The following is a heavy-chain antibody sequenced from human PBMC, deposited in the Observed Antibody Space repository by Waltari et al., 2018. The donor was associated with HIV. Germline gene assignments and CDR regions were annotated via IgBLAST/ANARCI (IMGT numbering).Heavy chain of an antibody. Sequence: EVPLLESGGGLVQPGGSLRLPCAAAGFPLTEYAINWVRQAPGKGLEWVSAISGRGGSTHYADSVKGRFSISRDNSKNTLYLQMNSLRPEDTAIYYCAKGGRAVAGNWFDPWGQGTLVTVSS. CDR3: AKGGRAVAGNWFDP. V-gene: IGHV3-23*01. CDR1: GFPLTEYA. D-gene: IGHD6-19*01. CDR2: ISGRGGST. J-gene: IGHJ5*02.